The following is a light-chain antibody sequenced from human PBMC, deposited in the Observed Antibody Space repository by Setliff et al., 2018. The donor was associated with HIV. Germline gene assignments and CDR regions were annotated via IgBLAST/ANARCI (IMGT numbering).Light chain of an antibody. V-gene: IGLV2-14*01. Sequence: ALTQPASVSGSPGQSITISCTGTSSDVGGYNYVSWYQQYPGKAPQLMISEVSNRPSGGSNRCSGSKSGNTASLTISGLQAEDEADYYCSSYTSKNTRVFGTGTKVTVL. CDR1: SSDVGGYNY. CDR3: SSYTSKNTRV. J-gene: IGLJ1*01. CDR2: EVS.